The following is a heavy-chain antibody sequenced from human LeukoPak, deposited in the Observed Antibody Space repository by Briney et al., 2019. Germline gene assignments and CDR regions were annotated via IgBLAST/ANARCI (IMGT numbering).Heavy chain of an antibody. CDR2: ISWNSGSI. J-gene: IGHJ4*02. Sequence: PGGSLRLSCAASGFTFDDYAMHWVRQAPGKGLEWVSGISWNSGSIGYADSVKGRFTISRDNAKNSLYLQMNSLRAEDTALYYCAKGAVAGKGYYFDYWGQGTLVTVSS. D-gene: IGHD6-19*01. CDR1: GFTFDDYA. V-gene: IGHV3-9*01. CDR3: AKGAVAGKGYYFDY.